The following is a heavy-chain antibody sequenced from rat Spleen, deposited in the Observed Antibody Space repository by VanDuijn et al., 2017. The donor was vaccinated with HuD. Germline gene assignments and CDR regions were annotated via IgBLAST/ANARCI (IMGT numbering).Heavy chain of an antibody. CDR1: GYTFTSYD. D-gene: IGHD1-6*01. CDR3: ARELWIGSFGY. V-gene: IGHV1-43*01. J-gene: IGHJ3*01. Sequence: QVQLQQSGVELAKPGSSVKISCKASGYTFTSYDISWIKQTTGQGLEYIGYINAGSGSTNYNEKFRGKATLTVDKSSRTAFMHLDSLTPDDSAVFYCARELWIGSFGYWGQGTLVSVSS. CDR2: INAGSGST.